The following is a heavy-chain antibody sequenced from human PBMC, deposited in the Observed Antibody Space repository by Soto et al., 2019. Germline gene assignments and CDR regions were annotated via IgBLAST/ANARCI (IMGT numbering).Heavy chain of an antibody. D-gene: IGHD2-2*01. CDR3: ASLGYCSSTSCYDY. CDR2: INHSGST. Sequence: SETLSLTCAVYGGSFSGYYWSWIRQPPGKGLEWIGEINHSGSTNYNPSLKSRVTISVDTSKNQFSLKLSSVTAADTAVYYCASLGYCSSTSCYDYWGQGTLVTVSS. V-gene: IGHV4-34*01. CDR1: GGSFSGYY. J-gene: IGHJ4*02.